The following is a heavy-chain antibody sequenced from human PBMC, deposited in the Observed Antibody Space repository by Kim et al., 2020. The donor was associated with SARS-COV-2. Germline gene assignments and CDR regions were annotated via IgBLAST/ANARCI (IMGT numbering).Heavy chain of an antibody. CDR1: GFTVSSNH. J-gene: IGHJ3*02. CDR2: IYSGGST. Sequence: GGSLRLSCAASGFTVSSNHMSWVRQAPGKGLEWVSVIYSGGSTYYADSVKGRFTISRHNSKNTLYLQMNSLRAEDTAVYYCARDLYGSGSYAFDIWGQGTMVTVSS. V-gene: IGHV3-53*04. CDR3: ARDLYGSGSYAFDI. D-gene: IGHD3-10*01.